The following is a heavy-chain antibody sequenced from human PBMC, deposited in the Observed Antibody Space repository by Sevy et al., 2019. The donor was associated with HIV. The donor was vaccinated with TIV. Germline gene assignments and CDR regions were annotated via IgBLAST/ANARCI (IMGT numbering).Heavy chain of an antibody. CDR1: GGSFSGYY. J-gene: IGHJ4*02. CDR3: AREVTFGGGRLDY. V-gene: IGHV4-34*01. CDR2: INHSGST. Sequence: SETLSLTCAVYGGSFSGYYWSWIRQPPGKGLEWLGEINHSGSTNYNPSLKSRVTISVDTSKNQFSLKLSSVTAADTAVYYCAREVTFGGGRLDYWGQGTLVTVSS. D-gene: IGHD3-3*01.